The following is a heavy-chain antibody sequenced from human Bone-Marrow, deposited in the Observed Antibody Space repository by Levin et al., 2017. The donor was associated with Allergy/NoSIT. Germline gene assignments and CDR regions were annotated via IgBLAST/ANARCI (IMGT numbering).Heavy chain of an antibody. CDR2: ISWDGGHT. D-gene: IGHD1/OR15-1a*01. Sequence: GGSLRLSCAASGFNFDDYAMHWVRQAPGKGLHWVSLISWDGGHTYYADSVKGRFTISRDNSENSLNLQMNDLRPDDSALYYCAKDVYFGGGITGTFAIDSWGQGTLVTVSS. CDR1: GFNFDDYA. J-gene: IGHJ5*01. V-gene: IGHV3-43D*04. CDR3: AKDVYFGGGITGTFAIDS.